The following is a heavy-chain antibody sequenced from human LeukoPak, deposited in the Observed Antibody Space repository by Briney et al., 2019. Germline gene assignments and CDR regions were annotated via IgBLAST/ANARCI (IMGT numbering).Heavy chain of an antibody. V-gene: IGHV1-3*01. CDR2: INAGNGNT. J-gene: IGHJ4*02. Sequence: ASVKVSCKASGYTFTGYYMHWVRLAPGQRLEWMGWINAGNGNTKYSQKFQGRVTITRDTSASTAYMELSSLRSEDTAVYYCARAAGATEPPYYFDYWGQGTLVTVSS. CDR3: ARAAGATEPPYYFDY. D-gene: IGHD1-26*01. CDR1: GYTFTGYY.